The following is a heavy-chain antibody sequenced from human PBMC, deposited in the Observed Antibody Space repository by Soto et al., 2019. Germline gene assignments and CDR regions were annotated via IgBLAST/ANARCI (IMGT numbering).Heavy chain of an antibody. CDR1: GLTISSVG. V-gene: IGHV3-23*01. CDR3: AKSQGYQDY. D-gene: IGHD5-12*01. J-gene: IGHJ4*02. Sequence: GGSLRLSCAASGLTISSVGMTWVRQAPGKGPEWVSSITGGGGTTYYADSVKGRFTISRDNSKNTLYLQMNSLRADDTAVYYCAKSQGYQDYWGQGTLVTVSS. CDR2: ITGGGGTT.